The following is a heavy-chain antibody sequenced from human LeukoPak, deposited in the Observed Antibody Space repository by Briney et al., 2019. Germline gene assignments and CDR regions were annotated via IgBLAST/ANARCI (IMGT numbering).Heavy chain of an antibody. CDR2: IIPILGIA. CDR1: GGTFSSYA. D-gene: IGHD6-13*01. CDR3: ASADRAAAGTFDY. J-gene: IGHJ4*02. V-gene: IGHV1-69*04. Sequence: SVKVSCKASGGTFSSYAISWVRQAPGQGLEWMGRIIPILGIANYAQKFQGRVTITADKSTSTAHMELSSLRSEDTAVYYCASADRAAAGTFDYWGQGTLVTVSS.